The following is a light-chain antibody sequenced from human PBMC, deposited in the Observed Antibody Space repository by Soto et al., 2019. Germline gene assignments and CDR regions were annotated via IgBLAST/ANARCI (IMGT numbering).Light chain of an antibody. CDR2: DAS. Sequence: EIVLTQSPATLSLSPGERATLSCRASQSVRSSLAWYQQQPGQAPRLLIYDASNRATGIPARFSGSGSGTDFTLTISRLEPEDFAVYYCQQYYAFGQGTKVDIK. CDR1: QSVRSS. V-gene: IGKV3-11*01. CDR3: QQYYA. J-gene: IGKJ1*01.